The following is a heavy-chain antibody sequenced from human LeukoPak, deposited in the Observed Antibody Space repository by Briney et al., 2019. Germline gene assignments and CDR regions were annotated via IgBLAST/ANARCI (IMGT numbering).Heavy chain of an antibody. J-gene: IGHJ4*02. Sequence: GGSLRLSCAASGFTFSSYAMSWVRQAPGEGLEWVSAISGSGGSTYYADSVKGRFTIPRDNSKNTLYLQMNSLRAEDTAVYYCAKYVVVVAATHYFDYWGQGTLVTVSS. CDR2: ISGSGGST. V-gene: IGHV3-23*01. D-gene: IGHD2-15*01. CDR1: GFTFSSYA. CDR3: AKYVVVVAATHYFDY.